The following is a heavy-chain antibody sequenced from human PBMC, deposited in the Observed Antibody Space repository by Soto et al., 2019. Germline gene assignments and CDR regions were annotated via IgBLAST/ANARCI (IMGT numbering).Heavy chain of an antibody. J-gene: IGHJ6*02. CDR1: GFTFSSYS. CDR3: AREAGVYGSGSYGMDV. D-gene: IGHD3-10*01. Sequence: QVQLVESGGGVVQPGRSLRLSCPASGFTFSSYSMHWVRQAPGKGLEWVAVISYDGSDKYYADSVKGRFTISRDNSKNTLYLQMNSLRAEDTAVYYCAREAGVYGSGSYGMDVWGQGTTVTVSS. CDR2: ISYDGSDK. V-gene: IGHV3-30-3*01.